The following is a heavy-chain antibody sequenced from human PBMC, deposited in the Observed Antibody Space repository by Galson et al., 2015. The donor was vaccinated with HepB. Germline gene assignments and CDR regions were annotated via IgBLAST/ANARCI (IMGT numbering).Heavy chain of an antibody. CDR3: ATVRGYSYGYDY. CDR2: LSISSITI. D-gene: IGHD5-18*01. V-gene: IGHV3-48*02. Sequence: SLRLAGAAYGVTFGSSILNCVGQAPGEGLGGGSYLSISSITISFADSVKGRFNISSNNAKNSLYLQMNSLRDDDTAVYYCATVRGYSYGYDYWGQGTLVTVSS. CDR1: GVTFGSSI. J-gene: IGHJ4*02.